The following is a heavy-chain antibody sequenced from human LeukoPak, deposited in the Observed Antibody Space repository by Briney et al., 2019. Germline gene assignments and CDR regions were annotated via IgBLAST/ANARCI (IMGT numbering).Heavy chain of an antibody. CDR1: GGPFSGYY. CDR2: INHSGST. V-gene: IGHV4-34*01. CDR3: ARETYSSGWYPWYFDY. J-gene: IGHJ4*02. Sequence: SETLSLTCAVYGGPFSGYYWSWIRQPPGKGLEWIGEINHSGSTNYNPSLKSRVTISVDTSKNQFSLKLSSVTAADTAVYYCARETYSSGWYPWYFDYWGQGTLVTVSS. D-gene: IGHD6-19*01.